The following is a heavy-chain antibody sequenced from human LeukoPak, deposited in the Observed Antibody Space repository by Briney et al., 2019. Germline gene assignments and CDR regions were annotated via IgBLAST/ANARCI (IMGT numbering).Heavy chain of an antibody. D-gene: IGHD3-22*01. CDR1: GLTFSSYS. Sequence: GGSLRLSCAASGLTFSSYSMNWVRQAPGKGLEWVSYISSSSSTIYYADSVKGRFTISRDNAKNSLYLQMNSLRAEDTAVYYCARDRVTMIVVVTPDAFDIWGQGTMVTVSS. J-gene: IGHJ3*02. V-gene: IGHV3-48*04. CDR3: ARDRVTMIVVVTPDAFDI. CDR2: ISSSSSTI.